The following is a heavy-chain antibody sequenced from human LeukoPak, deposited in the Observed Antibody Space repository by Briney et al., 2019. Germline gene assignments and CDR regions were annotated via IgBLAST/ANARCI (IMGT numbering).Heavy chain of an antibody. CDR2: IDPSGGST. CDR3: ARDTGYSSSSDY. Sequence: ASVKVSCKASGYTFINYYIHWVRQAPGHGLEWMGIIDPSGGSTSYAQKFQGRVTMTRDMSTSTVYMELSSLRSEDTAVYYYARDTGYSSSSDYWGQGTLVTVSS. CDR1: GYTFINYY. D-gene: IGHD6-6*01. V-gene: IGHV1-46*01. J-gene: IGHJ4*02.